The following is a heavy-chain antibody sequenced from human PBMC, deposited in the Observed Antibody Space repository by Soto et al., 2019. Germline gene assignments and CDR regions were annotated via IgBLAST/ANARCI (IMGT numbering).Heavy chain of an antibody. CDR1: VYTFTSYH. D-gene: IGHD3-22*01. Sequence: ASVKVSCKGSVYTFTSYHVNWVRQATGQGLEWMGWINPNSGGTNYAQKFQGWVTMTRDTSISTAYMELSRLRSDDTAVYYCARAAYDSSGYYYTPDYYYGMDVWGQGTTVTVSS. V-gene: IGHV1-2*04. CDR2: INPNSGGT. J-gene: IGHJ6*02. CDR3: ARAAYDSSGYYYTPDYYYGMDV.